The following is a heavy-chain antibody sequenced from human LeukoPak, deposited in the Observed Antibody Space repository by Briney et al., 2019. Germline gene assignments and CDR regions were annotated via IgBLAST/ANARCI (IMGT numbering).Heavy chain of an antibody. Sequence: KPSETLSLTCTVSGYSISSGYYWGWIRQPPGKGLEWIGSIYHSGSTYYNPSLKSRVTISVDTSKNQFSLKLSSMTAADTAVYYCARDLGGGDLYAFDIWGQGTMVTVSS. CDR1: GYSISSGYY. J-gene: IGHJ3*02. CDR3: ARDLGGGDLYAFDI. D-gene: IGHD2-21*02. CDR2: IYHSGST. V-gene: IGHV4-38-2*02.